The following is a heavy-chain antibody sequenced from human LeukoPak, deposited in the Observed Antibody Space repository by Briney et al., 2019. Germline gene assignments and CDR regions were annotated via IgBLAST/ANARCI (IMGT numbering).Heavy chain of an antibody. Sequence: GESLKISCKGSGCNFPTYWIGWVRQMPGKGLEWMGFIYPGDSDTKYSPSFQGEVSISVDESSRTASLQWSSLKASDTAMYYCARPKSPYYSSSWYGAFDIWAQGTMATASP. D-gene: IGHD6-13*01. CDR1: GCNFPTYW. CDR2: IYPGDSDT. CDR3: ARPKSPYYSSSWYGAFDI. J-gene: IGHJ3*02. V-gene: IGHV5-51*01.